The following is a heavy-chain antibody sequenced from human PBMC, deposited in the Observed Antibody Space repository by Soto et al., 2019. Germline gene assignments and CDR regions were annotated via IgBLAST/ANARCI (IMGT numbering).Heavy chain of an antibody. CDR1: AYSFTTYW. J-gene: IGHJ2*01. V-gene: IGHV5-51*01. D-gene: IGHD6-19*01. Sequence: PGESLKISCKGSAYSFTTYWIGWVRQMPGKGLEWMGIIYPGDSDTRYSPSFQGQVTISADKSISTAYLQWSSLKASDTAIYYCVRAPSSSAYWYFDLWGRGTLVTVSS. CDR2: IYPGDSDT. CDR3: VRAPSSSAYWYFDL.